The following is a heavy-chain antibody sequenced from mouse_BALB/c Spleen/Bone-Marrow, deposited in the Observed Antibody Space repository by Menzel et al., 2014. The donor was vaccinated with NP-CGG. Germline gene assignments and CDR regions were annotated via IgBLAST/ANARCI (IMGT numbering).Heavy chain of an antibody. CDR1: GFSFSNYG. CDR3: ARHAYYDQTEVSFVC. CDR2: ISGDGRYT. Sequence: EVKLMESGGGLVKSGGSLKLSCAASGFSFSNYGMSWLRQTPEKRLEWVATISGDGRYTFYSDSVKGRFTISRDNAKNNLYLQLSGLRSEDTALYYCARHAYYDQTEVSFVCWDQGTLVTVSA. D-gene: IGHD2-4*01. J-gene: IGHJ3*01. V-gene: IGHV5-9-2*01.